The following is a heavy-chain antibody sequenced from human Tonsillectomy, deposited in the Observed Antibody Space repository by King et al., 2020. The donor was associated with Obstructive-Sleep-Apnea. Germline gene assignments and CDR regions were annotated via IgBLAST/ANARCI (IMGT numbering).Heavy chain of an antibody. Sequence: VQLVESGGGLVQPGGSLRLSCAASGFNFRNSWMHWVRQAPGSGLVWLSLIKNDGSTTGYADSAKGRFTISRDNAKNTVYLQMNSLRAEDTAVYFCGSDGGYSVYGWGQGTLVTVSS. CDR3: GSDGGYSVYG. D-gene: IGHD5/OR15-5a*01. J-gene: IGHJ4*02. CDR1: GFNFRNSW. V-gene: IGHV3-74*01. CDR2: IKNDGSTT.